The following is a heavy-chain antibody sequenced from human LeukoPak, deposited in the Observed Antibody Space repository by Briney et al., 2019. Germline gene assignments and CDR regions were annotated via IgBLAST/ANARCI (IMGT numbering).Heavy chain of an antibody. J-gene: IGHJ6*02. CDR1: GFTFSSYW. Sequence: GGSLRPSCAASGFTFSSYWMHWVRQAPGKGLVWVSRINSDGSSTSYADSVKGRFTISRDNAKNTLYLQMNSLRAEDTAVYYCARDLSDYGDAYYYGMDVWGQGTTVTVSS. V-gene: IGHV3-74*01. D-gene: IGHD4-17*01. CDR2: INSDGSST. CDR3: ARDLSDYGDAYYYGMDV.